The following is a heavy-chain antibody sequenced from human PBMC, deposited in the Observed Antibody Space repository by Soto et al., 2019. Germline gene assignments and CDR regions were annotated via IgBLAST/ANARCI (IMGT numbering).Heavy chain of an antibody. CDR2: ISGSGGST. CDR3: AKDYVGGIKIPSVFDY. J-gene: IGHJ4*02. V-gene: IGHV3-23*01. Sequence: GGSLRLSCAASGFTFSSYAMSWVRQAPGKGLEWVSAISGSGGSTYYADSVKGRFTISRDNSKNTLYLQVNSLRAEDTAVYYYAKDYVGGIKIPSVFDYWGQVTLVTVSS. D-gene: IGHD2-15*01. CDR1: GFTFSSYA.